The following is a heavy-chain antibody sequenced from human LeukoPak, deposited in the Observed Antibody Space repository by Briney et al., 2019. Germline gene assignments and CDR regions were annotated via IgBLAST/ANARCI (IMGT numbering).Heavy chain of an antibody. CDR2: IYYSGST. V-gene: IGHV4-59*01. J-gene: IGHJ3*02. CDR1: GGSISSYY. CDR3: ARTGGGSGGI. Sequence: PSETLSLTCTVSGGSISSYYWSWIRQPPGKGLEWIGYIYYSGSTNYNPSLKSRVTISVDTSKNQFSLKLSSVTAADTAVYYCARTGGGSGGIWGQGTMVTVSS. D-gene: IGHD6-19*01.